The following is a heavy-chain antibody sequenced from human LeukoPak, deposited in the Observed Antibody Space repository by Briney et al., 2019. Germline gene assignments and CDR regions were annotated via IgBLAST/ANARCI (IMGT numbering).Heavy chain of an antibody. V-gene: IGHV1-2*02. CDR2: INPNSGGT. CDR1: GYTFTGYY. CDR3: ARDANRLRYFDWLLPDY. J-gene: IGHJ4*02. Sequence: ASVKASCKASGYTFTGYYMHWVRQAPGQGLEWMGWINPNSGGTNYAQKFQGRVTMTRDTSISTAYMELSRLRSDDTAVYYCARDANRLRYFDWLLPDYWGQGTLVTVSS. D-gene: IGHD3-9*01.